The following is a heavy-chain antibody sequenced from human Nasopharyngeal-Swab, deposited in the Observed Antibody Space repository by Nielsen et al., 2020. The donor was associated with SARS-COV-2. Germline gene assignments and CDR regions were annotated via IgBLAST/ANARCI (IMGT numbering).Heavy chain of an antibody. CDR1: GGSISSSSYY. CDR3: ARQKTEYYGSGSVNWFDP. Sequence: SETLSLTCTVPGGSISSSSYYWGWIRQPPGKGLEWIGSIYYSGSTYYNPSLKSRATISVDTSKNQFSLKLSSVTAADTAVYYCARQKTEYYGSGSVNWFDPWGQGTLVTVSS. D-gene: IGHD3-10*01. J-gene: IGHJ5*02. CDR2: IYYSGST. V-gene: IGHV4-39*01.